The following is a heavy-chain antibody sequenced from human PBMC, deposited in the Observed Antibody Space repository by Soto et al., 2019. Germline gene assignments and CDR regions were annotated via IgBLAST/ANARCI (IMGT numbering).Heavy chain of an antibody. J-gene: IGHJ4*02. V-gene: IGHV1-8*01. D-gene: IGHD4-17*01. Sequence: ASVKVSCKASGYTFTSYDINWVRQATGQGLEWMGWMNPNSGNTGYAQKFQGRFTISRDNAENSVYLEMDSLRAEDTALYYCAREVDADFRTDFDYWGRGTLVTVSS. CDR3: AREVDADFRTDFDY. CDR2: MNPNSGNT. CDR1: GYTFTSYD.